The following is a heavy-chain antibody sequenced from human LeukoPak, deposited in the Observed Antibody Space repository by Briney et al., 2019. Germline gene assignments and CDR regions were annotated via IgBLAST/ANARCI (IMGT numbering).Heavy chain of an antibody. V-gene: IGHV4-39*01. Sequence: SQTLSLTCAVSGGSISSSSYYWGWIRQPPGKGLEWIGSIYYSGSTYYNPSLKSRVTISVDTSKNQFSLKLSSVTAADTAVYYCAGHYDSSGYYGSPSAFDIWGQGTMVTVSS. J-gene: IGHJ3*02. CDR1: GGSISSSSYY. D-gene: IGHD3-22*01. CDR3: AGHYDSSGYYGSPSAFDI. CDR2: IYYSGST.